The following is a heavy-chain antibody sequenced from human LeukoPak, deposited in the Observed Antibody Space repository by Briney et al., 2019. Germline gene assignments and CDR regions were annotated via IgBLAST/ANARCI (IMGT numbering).Heavy chain of an antibody. Sequence: RASETLSLTCTVSGGSISSGGYYWSWIRQHPGKGLEWIGYIYYSGSTYSNPSLKSRVTISVDTSKNQFSLRLSSVTAADTAVYYCAREVGYYDSSGYFDYWGQGTLVTVPS. CDR1: GGSISSGGYY. V-gene: IGHV4-31*03. J-gene: IGHJ4*02. CDR2: IYYSGST. CDR3: AREVGYYDSSGYFDY. D-gene: IGHD3-22*01.